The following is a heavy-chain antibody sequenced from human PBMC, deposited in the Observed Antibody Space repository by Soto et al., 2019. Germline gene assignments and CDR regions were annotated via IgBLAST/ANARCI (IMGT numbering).Heavy chain of an antibody. Sequence: QVQLMQSGAEVKKPGSSVKVSCKASGGSFPSDTISWVRQAPGQGLEWLGGIVPVFGTPNHAQKFQGRVTISADGSTNTAYMELTSLRPEDTAVYYCAKGRGQNWNFDYWGQGTLVTVSP. D-gene: IGHD1-1*01. V-gene: IGHV1-69*01. CDR1: GGSFPSDT. CDR3: AKGRGQNWNFDY. J-gene: IGHJ4*02. CDR2: IVPVFGTP.